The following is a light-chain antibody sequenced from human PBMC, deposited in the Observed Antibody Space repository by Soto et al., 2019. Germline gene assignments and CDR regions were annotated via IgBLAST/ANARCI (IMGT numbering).Light chain of an antibody. V-gene: IGKV3-20*01. J-gene: IGKJ1*01. Sequence: EIVLTQSPGILSLSPGERATLSCRASQSVSSSYLAWYQQKPGQAPRLLIYGASSRATGIPDRFSGSGPGTDFTLTISRLEPEDFAVYYCQQYGSSPWTFGQGTKVDIK. CDR2: GAS. CDR1: QSVSSSY. CDR3: QQYGSSPWT.